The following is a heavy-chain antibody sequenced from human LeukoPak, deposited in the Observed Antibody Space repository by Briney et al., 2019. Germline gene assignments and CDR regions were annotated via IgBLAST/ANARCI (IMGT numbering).Heavy chain of an antibody. D-gene: IGHD1-14*01. Sequence: GGSLRLSCAASGFTLSDHYMDWVRRAPGKGLEWDGRTTSKASGYTTEYAASVQGRFIISRDDSKHSLYLQMNSLKTEDTAVYYCVSKITTSYYRGQGTLVTVSS. J-gene: IGHJ4*02. V-gene: IGHV3-72*01. CDR3: VSKITTSYY. CDR1: GFTLSDHY. CDR2: TTSKASGYTT.